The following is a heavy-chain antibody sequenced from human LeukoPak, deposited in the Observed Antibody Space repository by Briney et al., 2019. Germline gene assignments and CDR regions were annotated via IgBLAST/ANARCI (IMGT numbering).Heavy chain of an antibody. Sequence: SETLSLTCTASGGSIRSYYWSWIRQPPGKGLEWIGYIYYSGSTNYNPSLKSRDTISVDTSKNQFSLKLSSVTAADTAVYYCARQGAGVPFDYWGRGTLVTVSS. J-gene: IGHJ4*02. D-gene: IGHD3-10*01. V-gene: IGHV4-59*08. CDR1: GGSIRSYY. CDR2: IYYSGST. CDR3: ARQGAGVPFDY.